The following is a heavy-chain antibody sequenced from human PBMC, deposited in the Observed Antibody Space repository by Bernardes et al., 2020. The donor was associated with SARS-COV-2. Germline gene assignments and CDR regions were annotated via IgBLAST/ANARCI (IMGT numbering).Heavy chain of an antibody. CDR1: GFTFSSYA. D-gene: IGHD3-10*01. J-gene: IGHJ6*02. Sequence: GGSLRLSCAASGFTFSSYAMHWVRQAPGKALEWVAVIWFDGNTQYYADSVKGRFTISRDNSKNTVYLQMNSLRAQDTAVYYCARVKQWFGQEGMDVWGQGTTVTVS. CDR2: IWFDGNTQ. V-gene: IGHV3-33*01. CDR3: ARVKQWFGQEGMDV.